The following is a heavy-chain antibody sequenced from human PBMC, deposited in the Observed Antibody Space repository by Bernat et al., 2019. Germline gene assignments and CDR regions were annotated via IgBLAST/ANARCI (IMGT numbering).Heavy chain of an antibody. D-gene: IGHD3-10*01. J-gene: IGHJ4*02. V-gene: IGHV3-33*01. CDR1: GFTFSSYG. CDR2: IWYDGSNK. CDR3: ARTYYYGSGTPGY. Sequence: QVQLVESGGGVVQPGRSLRLSCAASGFTFSSYGMHWVRQAPGKGLEWVAVIWYDGSNKYYADSVKGRFTISRDNSKNTLYLQMNSLRAEDTAVYYCARTYYYGSGTPGYWGQGTLVTVSS.